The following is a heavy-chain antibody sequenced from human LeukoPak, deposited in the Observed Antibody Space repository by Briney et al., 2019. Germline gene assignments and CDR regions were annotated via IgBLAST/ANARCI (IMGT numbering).Heavy chain of an antibody. D-gene: IGHD3-10*01. CDR3: ARDQAGSGHYADY. CDR2: ISYDGSNK. Sequence: GGSLRLSCAASGFTFRSYAMHWVRQAPGKGLEWVALISYDGSNKYYADFVKGRFTISRDYSKNTLYLHMNSLRAEDTAVYYCARDQAGSGHYADYWGQGTLVTVSS. V-gene: IGHV3-30*04. CDR1: GFTFRSYA. J-gene: IGHJ4*02.